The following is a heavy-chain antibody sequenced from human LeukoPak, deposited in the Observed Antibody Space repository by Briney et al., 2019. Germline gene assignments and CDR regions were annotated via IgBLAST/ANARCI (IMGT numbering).Heavy chain of an antibody. CDR3: ARSGVILTTPFDY. CDR1: GGTFSSYA. V-gene: IGHV1-69*04. CDR2: IIPIFGIA. J-gene: IGHJ4*02. Sequence: SVKVSCTASGGTFSSYAISWVRQAPGQGLEWMGRIIPIFGIANYAQKFQGRVTITADKSTSTAYMELSSLRSEDTAVYYCARSGVILTTPFDYWGQGTLVTVSS. D-gene: IGHD3-9*01.